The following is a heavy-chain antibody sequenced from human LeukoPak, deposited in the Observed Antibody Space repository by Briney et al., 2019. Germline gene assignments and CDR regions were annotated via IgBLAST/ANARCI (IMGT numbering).Heavy chain of an antibody. Sequence: GGSLRLSRVGSGFIFKLFAVGWVRQAPGKGLEWVSVIYSGGSTYYADSVKGRFTISRDNSKNTLYLQMNSLRAEDTAVYYCARDLPLHSSSWYNAFDIWGQGTMVTVSS. CDR3: ARDLPLHSSSWYNAFDI. CDR2: IYSGGST. D-gene: IGHD6-13*01. V-gene: IGHV3-53*01. CDR1: GFIFKLFA. J-gene: IGHJ3*02.